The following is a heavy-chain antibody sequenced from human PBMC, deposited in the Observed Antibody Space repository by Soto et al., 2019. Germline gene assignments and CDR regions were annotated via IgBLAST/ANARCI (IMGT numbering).Heavy chain of an antibody. D-gene: IGHD6-13*01. J-gene: IGHJ4*02. CDR3: ARDEAAALDY. Sequence: QVQLVESGGGVVQPGRSLRLSCAASGFTFSSYGVHWVRQAPGKGLEWVAVIWYDGSNKYYADSVKGRFTISRDNSKNTLYLQMNSLRAEDTAVYYCARDEAAALDYWGQGTLVTVSS. CDR2: IWYDGSNK. V-gene: IGHV3-33*01. CDR1: GFTFSSYG.